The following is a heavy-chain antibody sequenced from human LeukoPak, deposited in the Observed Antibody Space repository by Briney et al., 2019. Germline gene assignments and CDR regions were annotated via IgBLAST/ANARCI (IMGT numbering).Heavy chain of an antibody. V-gene: IGHV4-59*08. Sequence: PSETLSLTCTVSGGSISSYYWSWIRQPPGKGLEWIGYIYYSGSTNYNPSLKSRVTISVDTSKNQFSLKLSSVTAADTAVYYCASGRIAAVDYWGQGTLVTVSS. CDR2: IYYSGST. J-gene: IGHJ4*02. D-gene: IGHD6-13*01. CDR1: GGSISSYY. CDR3: ASGRIAAVDY.